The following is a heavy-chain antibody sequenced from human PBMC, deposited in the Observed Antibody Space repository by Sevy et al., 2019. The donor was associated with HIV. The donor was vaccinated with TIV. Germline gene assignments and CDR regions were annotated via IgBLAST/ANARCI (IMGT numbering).Heavy chain of an antibody. J-gene: IGHJ6*02. CDR1: GFIFDDYG. V-gene: IGHV3-30*18. CDR2: ISHDGGKK. D-gene: IGHD4-17*01. Sequence: GGSLRLSCVGSGFIFDDYGMHWVRQAPGKGLEWVALISHDGGKKYYADSVKGRFTISRDNFKNTLYLQMNTLRRDDTAAYFCTKDPPVYGDFPYGMDVRGQGTTVTVSS. CDR3: TKDPPVYGDFPYGMDV.